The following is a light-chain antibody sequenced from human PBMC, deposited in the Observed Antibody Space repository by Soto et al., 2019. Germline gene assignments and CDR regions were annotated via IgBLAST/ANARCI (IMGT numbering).Light chain of an antibody. J-gene: IGLJ2*01. V-gene: IGLV1-44*01. CDR1: SSNIGSNT. CDR2: SNN. Sequence: QSVLTQPPSASGTPGQRVTISCSGSSSNIGSNTVNWYQQLPGTAPKLLIYSNNQRPSGVPGRFSGSKSGTSASLAISVLESEDEDDYYWAAWDGSLNGVVFGGGTKLTVL. CDR3: AAWDGSLNGVV.